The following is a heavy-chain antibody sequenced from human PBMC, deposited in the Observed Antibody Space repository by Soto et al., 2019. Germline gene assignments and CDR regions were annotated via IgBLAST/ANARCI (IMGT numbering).Heavy chain of an antibody. CDR1: GFSLSTSGLG. D-gene: IGHD6-19*01. J-gene: IGHJ4*02. V-gene: IGHV2-5*01. CDR2: IYWNDDK. CDR3: AHRPSGWDLFDY. Sequence: QITLKESGPTLVRPTQTLTLTCTFSGFSLSTSGLGVGWIRQPPGKALEWLALIYWNDDKRYSPSLKARLTITKDPSKNQVVLTMTNMDPVDTATYYCAHRPSGWDLFDYWGQGTLVTVSS.